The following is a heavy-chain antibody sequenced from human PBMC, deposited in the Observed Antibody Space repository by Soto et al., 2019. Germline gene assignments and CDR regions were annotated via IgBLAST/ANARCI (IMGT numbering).Heavy chain of an antibody. CDR2: ISYDGGNK. V-gene: IGHV3-30-3*01. CDR1: GFTFSTYA. CDR3: ARKTARGYGDYFVY. J-gene: IGHJ4*02. Sequence: PVGSLRLSGTASGFTFSTYAMHWVRQAPGKGLEWVALISYDGGNKYYADSVKGRFTISRDDSKNALYLQMNSLRAEDTAVYYCARKTARGYGDYFVYWGQGTLVTVSS. D-gene: IGHD4-17*01.